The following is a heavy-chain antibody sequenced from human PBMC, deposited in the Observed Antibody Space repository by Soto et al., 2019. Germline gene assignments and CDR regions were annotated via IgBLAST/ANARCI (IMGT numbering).Heavy chain of an antibody. J-gene: IGHJ4*02. CDR3: AKDASPVGVDYFAH. D-gene: IGHD1-26*01. CDR2: IIGRGVSS. V-gene: IGHV3-23*01. Sequence: PGGSLRLSCAASGFAFSNYAMSWVRQAPGKGLEWVSGIIGRGVSSNYADSVKGRFSISRDNSKYTLYLQMNNLRAEDTAVYYCAKDASPVGVDYFAHWGQGTLVTVSS. CDR1: GFAFSNYA.